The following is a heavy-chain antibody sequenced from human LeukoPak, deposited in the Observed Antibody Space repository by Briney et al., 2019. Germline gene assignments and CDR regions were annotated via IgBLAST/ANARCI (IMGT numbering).Heavy chain of an antibody. J-gene: IGHJ4*02. V-gene: IGHV3-23*01. CDR3: AKDLLAYCGGDCYPDY. D-gene: IGHD2-21*02. CDR1: GFTFSSYA. Sequence: GGSLRLSCAASGFTFSSYAMSWVRQAPGKELEWVSAISGSGGSTYYADSVKGRFTISRDNSKNTLYLQMNSLRAEDTAVYYCAKDLLAYCGGDCYPDYWGQGTLVTVSS. CDR2: ISGSGGST.